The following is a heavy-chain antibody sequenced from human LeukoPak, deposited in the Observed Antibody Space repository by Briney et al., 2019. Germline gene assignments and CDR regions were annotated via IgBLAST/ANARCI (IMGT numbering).Heavy chain of an antibody. CDR3: AKDRRPTVSGGYFDL. Sequence: GASLRLSCAASGFTFSSYSMNWVRQVPGKGLEWVSSISSSSSYIYYADSVKGRFTISRDNAKNSLYLQMKSLRAEDTALYYCAKDRRPTVSGGYFDLWGRGTLVIVSS. D-gene: IGHD3-10*01. V-gene: IGHV3-21*04. J-gene: IGHJ2*01. CDR2: ISSSSSYI. CDR1: GFTFSSYS.